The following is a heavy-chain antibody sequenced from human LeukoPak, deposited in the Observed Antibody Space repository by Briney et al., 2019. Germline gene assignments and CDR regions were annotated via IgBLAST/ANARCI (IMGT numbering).Heavy chain of an antibody. D-gene: IGHD3-22*01. V-gene: IGHV1-2*06. CDR2: INPNSGGT. CDR3: ARAKGNYYDSSGYYDGLYWFDP. J-gene: IGHJ5*02. Sequence: GASVKVSCKASGYTFTCYYMHWVRQAPGQGLEWMGRINPNSGGTNYAQKFQGRVTMTRDTSISTAYMELSRLRSDDTAVYYCARAKGNYYDSSGYYDGLYWFDPWGQGTLVTVSS. CDR1: GYTFTCYY.